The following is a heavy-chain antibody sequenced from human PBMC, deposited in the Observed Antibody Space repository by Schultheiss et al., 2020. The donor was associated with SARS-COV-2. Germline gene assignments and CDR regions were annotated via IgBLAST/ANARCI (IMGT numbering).Heavy chain of an antibody. CDR2: ISGRGTDT. CDR1: GFTFSSYA. Sequence: GGSLRLSCAASGFTFSSYALSWVRQAPGRGLEWVSGISGRGTDTDYTDSVKGRFTISRDNSKNTLYLQMNSLRAEDTAVYYCAKDDCSGGTCYPDYWGQGTLVTVSS. V-gene: IGHV3-23*01. CDR3: AKDDCSGGTCYPDY. J-gene: IGHJ4*02. D-gene: IGHD2-15*01.